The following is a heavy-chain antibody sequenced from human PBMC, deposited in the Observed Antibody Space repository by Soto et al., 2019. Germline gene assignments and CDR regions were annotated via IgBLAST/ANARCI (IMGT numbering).Heavy chain of an antibody. CDR1: GFTFASYN. J-gene: IGHJ3*01. CDR2: ISHHSDYI. CDR3: VRDFSRIVGATADAFDV. D-gene: IGHD1-26*01. V-gene: IGHV3-21*02. Sequence: EVQLVESGGGLVTFGGSLRLSCASSGFTFASYNMLWVRQAPGKGLEWVASISHHSDYIYHADSVKGRFTVSRDNAKNSLFLEINSLRAEDTAVYYCVRDFSRIVGATADAFDVWGQGTMVTVSS.